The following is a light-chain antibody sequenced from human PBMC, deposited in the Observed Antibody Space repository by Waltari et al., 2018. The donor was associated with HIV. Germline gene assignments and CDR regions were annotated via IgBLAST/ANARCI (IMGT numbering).Light chain of an antibody. CDR2: GNS. V-gene: IGLV1-40*01. CDR1: SSNHGPGYD. J-gene: IGLJ3*02. CDR3: QSYDSSLSGWV. Sequence: QSVLTQPPSVSGAPGQRVTIHCTGRSSNHGPGYDVHWYQQLPGTAPKLLIYGNSNRPSGVPDRFSGSKSGTSASLAITGLQAEDGADYYCQSYDSSLSGWVFGGGTKLTVL.